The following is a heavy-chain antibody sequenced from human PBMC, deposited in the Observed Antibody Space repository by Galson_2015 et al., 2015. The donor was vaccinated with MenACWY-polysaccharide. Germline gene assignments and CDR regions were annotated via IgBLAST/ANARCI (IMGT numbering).Heavy chain of an antibody. CDR1: GFIFSNYP. Sequence: SLRLSCAASGFIFSNYPMHWVRQAPGKGLEYVSAISGNGATTYYGDSVKGRFTISRDNFKSTLYLQMGSLRAEDMAVYYCARGARWLDDWGQGTLVTVSS. CDR2: ISGNGATT. V-gene: IGHV3-64*02. J-gene: IGHJ4*02. CDR3: ARGARWLDD. D-gene: IGHD2-15*01.